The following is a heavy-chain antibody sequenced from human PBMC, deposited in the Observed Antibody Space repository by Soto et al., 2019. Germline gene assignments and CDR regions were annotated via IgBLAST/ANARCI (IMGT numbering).Heavy chain of an antibody. CDR2: IIPILGIA. CDR3: ATYSSGSLHGHIVVVTAIPGGAFDI. J-gene: IGHJ3*02. CDR1: GGTFSSYT. Sequence: SVKVSCKASGGTFSSYTISWVRQAPGQGLEWMGRIIPILGIANYAQKFQGRVTITADKSTSTAYMEMSSLRSEDTAVYYCATYSSGSLHGHIVVVTAIPGGAFDIWGQGTMVTVSS. D-gene: IGHD2-21*02. V-gene: IGHV1-69*02.